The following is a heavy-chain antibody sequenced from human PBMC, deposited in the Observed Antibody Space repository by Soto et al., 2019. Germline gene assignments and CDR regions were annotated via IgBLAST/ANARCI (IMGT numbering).Heavy chain of an antibody. CDR2: IKSKTDGGTT. D-gene: IGHD5-18*01. CDR1: GFTFGNAW. Sequence: GGSLRLSCAASGFTFGNAWMNWVRQAPGKGLEWVGRIKSKTDGGTTDYAAPVKGRFTISRDDSKNTLYLQMNSLKTEDTAVYYWTTCTGDTAMVDYDYWGQGNLVTSPQ. J-gene: IGHJ4*02. V-gene: IGHV3-15*07. CDR3: TTCTGDTAMVDYDY.